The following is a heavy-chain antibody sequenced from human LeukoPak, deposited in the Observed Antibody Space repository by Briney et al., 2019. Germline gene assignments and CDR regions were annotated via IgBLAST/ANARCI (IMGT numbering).Heavy chain of an antibody. CDR1: GYTFTCYY. J-gene: IGHJ4*02. Sequence: APGKVSCKASGYTFTCYYMHWVRQAPGQGLEWMGWINPNSGGTNYAQKFQGRVTMTRDTSISTAYMELSRLRSDDTAVYYCARDRKLRYVDWGQGTLVTVSS. CDR3: ARDRKLRYVD. CDR2: INPNSGGT. V-gene: IGHV1-2*02. D-gene: IGHD1-26*01.